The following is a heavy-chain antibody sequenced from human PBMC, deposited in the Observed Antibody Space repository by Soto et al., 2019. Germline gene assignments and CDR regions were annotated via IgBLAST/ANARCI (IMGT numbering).Heavy chain of an antibody. CDR2: IYYSGST. V-gene: IGHV4-59*08. Sequence: PSETLSLTCTVSGGSISSYYWSWIRQPPGKGLEWIGYIYYSGSTNYNPSLKSRVTISVDTSKNQFSLKLSSVTAADTAVYYCARSLYSSVRSFDPWGQGTLVTVSS. J-gene: IGHJ5*02. D-gene: IGHD6-19*01. CDR3: ARSLYSSVRSFDP. CDR1: GGSISSYY.